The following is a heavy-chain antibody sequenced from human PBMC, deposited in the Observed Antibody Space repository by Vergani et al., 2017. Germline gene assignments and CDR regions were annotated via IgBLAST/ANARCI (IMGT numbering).Heavy chain of an antibody. CDR2: TWYDGNNK. J-gene: IGHJ6*03. D-gene: IGHD3-3*01. V-gene: IGHV3-33*06. CDR1: GFTFNQYG. CDR3: AKDGHLRFLERGYYYYYMDV. Sequence: QVQLVESGGGVVQPGRSLRLSCAASGFTFNQYGMHWVRQAPGKGLEWVAVTWYDGNNKQYADSVKGRFTISRDNSKSTMYLQMNSLRAEDTAVYYCAKDGHLRFLERGYYYYYMDVWGKGTTVTVSS.